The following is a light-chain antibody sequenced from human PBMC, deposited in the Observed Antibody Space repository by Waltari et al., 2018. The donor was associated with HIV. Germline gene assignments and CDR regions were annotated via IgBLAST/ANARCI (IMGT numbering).Light chain of an antibody. V-gene: IGLV1-51*01. CDR3: GTWDSSLSVGL. CDR1: SSNIGNNY. Sequence: QSVLTQAPSVSAAPGQNVTISCSGSSSNIGNNYVSCYQHFPGTAPKLLIYDINKRPSGIPDRFSGSKSGTSATLAIAGLQTGDEADYYCGTWDSSLSVGLFGGGTKVTVL. CDR2: DIN. J-gene: IGLJ3*02.